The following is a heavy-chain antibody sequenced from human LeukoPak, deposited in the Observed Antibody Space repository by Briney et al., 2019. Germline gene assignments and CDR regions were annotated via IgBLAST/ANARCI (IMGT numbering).Heavy chain of an antibody. CDR2: ISSSGSTI. CDR1: GFTYSDYY. Sequence: GGSLRLSCAASGFTYSDYYMSWIRQAPGKGLEWVSYISSSGSTIYYADSVKGRFTISRDDAKNSLYLQMNSLRAEDTAVYYCARDRSQDYYYYYMDVWGKGTTVTVSS. V-gene: IGHV3-11*04. J-gene: IGHJ6*03. CDR3: ARDRSQDYYYYYMDV.